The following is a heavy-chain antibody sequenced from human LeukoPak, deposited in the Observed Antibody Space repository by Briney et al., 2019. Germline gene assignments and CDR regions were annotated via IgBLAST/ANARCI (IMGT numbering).Heavy chain of an antibody. CDR1: GFTFSSYS. CDR3: ARDRVGSTDY. CDR2: ISSSYI. J-gene: IGHJ4*02. Sequence: PGGSLRLSCAASGFTFSSYSMNWVRQAPGKGLEWVSSISSSYIYYADSVKGRFTISRDNAKNSLYLQMNSLRAEDTAVYYCARDRVGSTDYWGQGTLVTVSS. V-gene: IGHV3-21*01. D-gene: IGHD2-2*01.